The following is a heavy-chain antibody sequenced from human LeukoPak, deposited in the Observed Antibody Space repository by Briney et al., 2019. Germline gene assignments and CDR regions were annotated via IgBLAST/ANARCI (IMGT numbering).Heavy chain of an antibody. D-gene: IGHD2/OR15-2a*01. J-gene: IGHJ3*02. V-gene: IGHV4-59*08. CDR3: ARHGRAGLLKGAFDI. CDR2: IFYTGSS. CDR1: SGSISNYY. Sequence: PSETPSLTCTVSSGSISNYYWSWIRQSPGKGLEWIGYIFYTGSSNYNPSLKSRVTISVDTSKNQFSLKLSSVTAADTAVYYCARHGRAGLLKGAFDIWGQGTMVTVSS.